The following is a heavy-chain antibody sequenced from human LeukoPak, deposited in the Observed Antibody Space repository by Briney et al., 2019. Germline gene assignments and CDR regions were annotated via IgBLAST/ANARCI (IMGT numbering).Heavy chain of an antibody. V-gene: IGHV3-21*01. Sequence: GGSLRLSCAASGFTFSSYTMNWVRQAPGKGLEWVSSISSSSSYIYYTDSVKGRFTISRDNAKNSVYLQMNSLRAEDTALYYCASGSQLVWELIDYWGQGTLVTVSS. J-gene: IGHJ4*02. CDR2: ISSSSSYI. D-gene: IGHD1-26*01. CDR3: ASGSQLVWELIDY. CDR1: GFTFSSYT.